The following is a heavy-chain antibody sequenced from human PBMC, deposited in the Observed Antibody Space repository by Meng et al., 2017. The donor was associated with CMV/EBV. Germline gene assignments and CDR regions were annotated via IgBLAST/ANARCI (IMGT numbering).Heavy chain of an antibody. J-gene: IGHJ3*02. V-gene: IGHV3-7*04. CDR3: ARGLASFDI. D-gene: IGHD5-12*01. Sequence: GESLKISCEASGFTFSSYWMSWVRQAPGKGLEWVANIKQDGSEKYYVDSVKGRFTITRDNAKNSLYLQMNSLRAEDTAVYYCARGLASFDIWGQGTMVTVSS. CDR2: IKQDGSEK. CDR1: GFTFSSYW.